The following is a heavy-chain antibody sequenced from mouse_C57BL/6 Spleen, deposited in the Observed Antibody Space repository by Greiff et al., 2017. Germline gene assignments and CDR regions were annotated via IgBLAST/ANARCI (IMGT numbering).Heavy chain of an antibody. CDR3: ARHTDVYFDY. CDR2: ISSGGSYT. J-gene: IGHJ2*01. V-gene: IGHV5-6*01. Sequence: EVQLVESGGDLVKPGGSLKLSCAASGFTFSSYGMSWVRQTPDKRLEWVATISSGGSYTYYPDSVKGRFTISRDNAKNTPYLQMSSLKSEDTAMYYCARHTDVYFDYWGQGTTLTVSS. CDR1: GFTFSSYG.